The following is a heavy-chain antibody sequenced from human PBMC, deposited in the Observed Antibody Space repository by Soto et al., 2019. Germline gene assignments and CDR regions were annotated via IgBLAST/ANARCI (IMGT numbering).Heavy chain of an antibody. CDR3: ANRLNLFWVNKLSPDADY. CDR1: GFTFSNHA. Sequence: EVHLLESGGGLVQPGGSLSLSCAASGFTFSNHALSWVRQTPGDGLEWVAGISFSVDNTYYSDSVRGRFTVSRDNSKRTLYMQMNSLRAEDTAVYYCANRLNLFWVNKLSPDADYWCQGTLVTVSA. CDR2: ISFSVDNT. J-gene: IGHJ4*02. V-gene: IGHV3-23*01. D-gene: IGHD3-3*01.